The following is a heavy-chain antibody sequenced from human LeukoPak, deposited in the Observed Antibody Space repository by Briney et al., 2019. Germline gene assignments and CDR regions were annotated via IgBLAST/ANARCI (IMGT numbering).Heavy chain of an antibody. Sequence: PGGSLTLSCAASGFTFSSYEMNWVRQAPGKGLEWISYISSSGSTMYYADSVKGRFTISRDNAKNSLYLQMNSLRAEDTAIYYCASSSWYALDYWGQGTLVTVSS. CDR1: GFTFSSYE. V-gene: IGHV3-48*03. J-gene: IGHJ4*02. CDR3: ASSSWYALDY. CDR2: ISSSGSTM. D-gene: IGHD6-13*01.